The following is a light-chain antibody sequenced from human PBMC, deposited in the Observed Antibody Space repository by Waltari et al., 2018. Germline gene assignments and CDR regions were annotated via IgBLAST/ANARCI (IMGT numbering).Light chain of an antibody. V-gene: IGLV1-40*01. J-gene: IGLJ3*02. Sequence: QSVLTQPPSVSGAPGQRVNISCPGSGSNIGASYDVHWYQQLPRAAPKLLIYGGTSRPFGVPDRFFGSTSGTSASLAITGLQAEDEADYYCQSYDTSLSVVFGGGTKLTVL. CDR3: QSYDTSLSVV. CDR2: GGT. CDR1: GSNIGASYD.